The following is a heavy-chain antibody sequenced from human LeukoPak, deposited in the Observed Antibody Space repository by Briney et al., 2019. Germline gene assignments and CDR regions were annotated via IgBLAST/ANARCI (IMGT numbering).Heavy chain of an antibody. D-gene: IGHD3-22*01. CDR3: ARSYYYDSSGYHN. V-gene: IGHV4-4*07. J-gene: IGHJ4*02. Sequence: SETLSLTCTVSGGSISSYYWSWIQQPAGKGLEWIGRIYASGSTNYNPSLKSRVTMSVDTSKKQFSLKLSSVTAADTAVYYCARSYYYDSSGYHNWGQGTMVTVSS. CDR2: IYASGST. CDR1: GGSISSYY.